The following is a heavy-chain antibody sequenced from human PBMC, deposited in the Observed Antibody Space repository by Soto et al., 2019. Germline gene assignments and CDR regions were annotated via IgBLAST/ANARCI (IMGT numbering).Heavy chain of an antibody. CDR1: GGSISSYY. Sequence: PSETRSLTGTVSGGSISSYYWIWIRQPPGKGLEWIGYIYYSGSPNYNPSLTSRVTISVDTSKNQFYLKLSSVTAADTAVYYCASADARRHFAWLTHFDYWGQATLVTVAS. CDR2: IYYSGSP. V-gene: IGHV4-59*01. CDR3: ASADARRHFAWLTHFDY. J-gene: IGHJ4*02. D-gene: IGHD3-9*01.